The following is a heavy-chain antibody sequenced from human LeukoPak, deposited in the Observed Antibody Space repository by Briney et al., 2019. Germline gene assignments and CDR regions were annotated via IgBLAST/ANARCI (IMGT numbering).Heavy chain of an antibody. CDR2: VYYSGST. D-gene: IGHD3-10*01. CDR1: GFSISSGYY. Sequence: SETLSLTCSVSGFSISSGYYWDWIRQPPGKGLEWIGSVYYSGSTSYNPSLKSRVTISVDTSKNQFSLKVDSLTAADSGVYYCVRENFGVLFYWGPGILVTVSS. J-gene: IGHJ4*02. V-gene: IGHV4-38-2*02. CDR3: VRENFGVLFY.